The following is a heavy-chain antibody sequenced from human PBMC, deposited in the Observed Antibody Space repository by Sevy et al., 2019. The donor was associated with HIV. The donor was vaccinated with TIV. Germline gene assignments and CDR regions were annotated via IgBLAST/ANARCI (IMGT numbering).Heavy chain of an antibody. CDR1: GFTFDDYA. D-gene: IGHD6-19*01. V-gene: IGHV3-9*01. CDR3: AKGIGYSNGWYSWFDS. CDR2: SSWNSGSI. J-gene: IGHJ5*01. Sequence: GGSLRLSCVASGFTFDDYAMHWVRQAPGKGPEWVSGSSWNSGSIGYAESVKGRFTISRDNAKNSLYLQMNSLRVEDTALYYRAKGIGYSNGWYSWFDSWGQRTLVTVSS.